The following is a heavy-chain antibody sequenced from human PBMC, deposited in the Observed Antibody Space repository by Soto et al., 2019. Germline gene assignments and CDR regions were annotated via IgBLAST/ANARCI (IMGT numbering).Heavy chain of an antibody. CDR1: GGSISSYY. CDR3: AREITGTTGVDY. CDR2: IYYSGST. D-gene: IGHD1-7*01. Sequence: QVQLQESGPGLVKPSETLSLTCTVSGGSISSYYWSWIRQPPGKGLEWIGYIYYSGSTNYNPSLKCRVTISVDTSKNQFSLNLSSVTAADTAVYYCAREITGTTGVDYCGQGTLVTVSS. J-gene: IGHJ4*02. V-gene: IGHV4-59*01.